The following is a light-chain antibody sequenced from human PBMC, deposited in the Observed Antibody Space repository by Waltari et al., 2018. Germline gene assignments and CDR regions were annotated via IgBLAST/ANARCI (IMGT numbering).Light chain of an antibody. J-gene: IGKJ1*01. CDR2: WAS. V-gene: IGKV4-1*01. CDR3: QQYYSTPWT. CDR1: HAVLSTSDYKNY. Sequence: DIVMTQSPDSLAVSLGERATSNCKSSHAVLSTSDYKNYLAWYQQKPGQPPKLLIYWASTRESGVPARFSGSGSVTDFTLTISSLQAEDVAVYYCQQYYSTPWTFGQGTKVEIK.